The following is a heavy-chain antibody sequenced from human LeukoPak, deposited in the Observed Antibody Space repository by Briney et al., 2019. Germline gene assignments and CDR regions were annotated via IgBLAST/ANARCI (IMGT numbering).Heavy chain of an antibody. CDR2: IYYSGST. J-gene: IGHJ4*02. D-gene: IGHD5-18*01. CDR3: ARRAPYSYEWSTLDY. Sequence: SETLSLTCTVSGGSISSYYWCWIWQPQAPGLDLVGFIYYSGSTNYNPSLKSRVTISVDTSKNQFSLKLSSVTAADTAVYYCARRAPYSYEWSTLDYWGEGSLVTVAS. CDR1: GGSISSYY. V-gene: IGHV4-59*08.